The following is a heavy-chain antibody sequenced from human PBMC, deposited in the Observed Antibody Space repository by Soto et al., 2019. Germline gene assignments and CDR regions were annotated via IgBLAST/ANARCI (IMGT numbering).Heavy chain of an antibody. V-gene: IGHV2-5*02. CDR2: IYWDDDK. CDR1: GFSLSTSGVG. Sequence: QITLRESGPTLVKPTQTLTLTCTFSGFSLSTSGVGVGWIRQPPGKALEWLALIYWDDDKRYSPSLKSRLTITKDTSKNQVVLTMTNMDPVDTATYYCAHTGGLYSSGWYYFDYWGQGTLVTVSS. D-gene: IGHD6-19*01. J-gene: IGHJ4*02. CDR3: AHTGGLYSSGWYYFDY.